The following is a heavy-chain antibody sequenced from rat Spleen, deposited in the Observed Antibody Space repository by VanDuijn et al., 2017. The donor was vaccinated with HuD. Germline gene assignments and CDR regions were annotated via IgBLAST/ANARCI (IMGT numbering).Heavy chain of an antibody. D-gene: IGHD1-12*02. CDR2: ISAGGDNT. CDR3: TTDTFYDGTYYPGGFDY. CDR1: GFTFSNYY. Sequence: EVHLVESGGGLVQPGRSLKLSCVASGFTFSNYYMAWVRQAPTKGLEWVAYISAGGDNTYYRDSVKGRFTISRDNAKSTLYLQLDSLRSEDTATYYCTTDTFYDGTYYPGGFDYWGQGVMVTVSS. J-gene: IGHJ2*01. V-gene: IGHV5-27*01.